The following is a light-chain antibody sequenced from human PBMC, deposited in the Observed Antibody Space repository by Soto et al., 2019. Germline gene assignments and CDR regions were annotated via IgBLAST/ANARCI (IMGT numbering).Light chain of an antibody. CDR3: LSYPSSSTFWV. V-gene: IGLV2-14*03. CDR2: DVT. Sequence: QSALTQPASVSGSPGQSITISCAGSSSDIGAYNYVSWYQHHPGKAPKLMIYDVTNRPSGVSDRFSGSKSGNTASLTISGLQAEDEADYYCLSYPSSSTFWVFGGGTKLTVL. J-gene: IGLJ3*02. CDR1: SSDIGAYNY.